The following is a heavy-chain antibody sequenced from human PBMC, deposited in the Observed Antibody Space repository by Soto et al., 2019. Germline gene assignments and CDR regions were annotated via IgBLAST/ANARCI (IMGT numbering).Heavy chain of an antibody. CDR1: GGSFSGYY. Sequence: PSETLSLTCAVYGGSFSGYYWSWIRQPPGKGLEWIGEINHSGSTNYNPSLKSRVTISVDTSKNQFSLKLSSVTAADTAVYYCARFVVSAPFPGYYSLGLPGLFAPRGQGTLVTVSS. J-gene: IGHJ5*02. CDR2: INHSGST. CDR3: ARFVVSAPFPGYYSLGLPGLFAP. D-gene: IGHD3-22*01. V-gene: IGHV4-34*01.